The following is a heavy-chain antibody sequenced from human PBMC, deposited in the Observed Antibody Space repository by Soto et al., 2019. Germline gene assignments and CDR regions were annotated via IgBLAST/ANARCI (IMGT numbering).Heavy chain of an antibody. Sequence: QLQLQESGSGLVKPSQTLSLTCAVSGGSISSGGYSWSWIRQPPGKGLEWIGYIYHSGSTYYNPSLKGRVTISVDRSKNQFSLKLSSVTAADTAVYYCARSDYGYYYYGMDVWGQGTTVTVSS. V-gene: IGHV4-30-2*01. D-gene: IGHD4-17*01. CDR3: ARSDYGYYYYGMDV. CDR1: GGSISSGGYS. CDR2: IYHSGST. J-gene: IGHJ6*02.